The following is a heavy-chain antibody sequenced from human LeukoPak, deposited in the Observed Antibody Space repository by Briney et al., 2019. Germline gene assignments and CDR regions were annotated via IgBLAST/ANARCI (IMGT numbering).Heavy chain of an antibody. CDR3: AKTGSTISHLYAFDI. D-gene: IGHD4/OR15-4a*01. CDR1: GFTFSNYP. J-gene: IGHJ3*02. Sequence: GRTLRLSCAASGFTFSNYPMSWVRQAPGKGLEWVSAISESGGNTYYADSVKGRFTISRDNSKNTLYLQVNSLRAEDTAVYYCAKTGSTISHLYAFDIWGQGTMVPVP. V-gene: IGHV3-23*01. CDR2: ISESGGNT.